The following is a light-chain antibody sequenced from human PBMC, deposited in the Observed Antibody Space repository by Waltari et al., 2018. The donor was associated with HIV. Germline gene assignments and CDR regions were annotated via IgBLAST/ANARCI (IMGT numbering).Light chain of an antibody. J-gene: IGLJ2*01. CDR3: CSYAGSSTPVV. CDR2: EVS. CDR1: SSDVGTYNI. Sequence: QSALTQPASVSGSPGQSITISCTGTSSDVGTYNIVSWYPQHPGKAPKLMIFEVSKRPSGVSNRFSGSKSGNTASLTISGLQAEDEADYYCCSYAGSSTPVVFGGGTKLTVL. V-gene: IGLV2-23*02.